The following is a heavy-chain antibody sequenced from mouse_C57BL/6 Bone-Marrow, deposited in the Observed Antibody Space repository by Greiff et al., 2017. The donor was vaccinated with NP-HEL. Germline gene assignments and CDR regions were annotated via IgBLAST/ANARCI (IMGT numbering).Heavy chain of an antibody. CDR1: GYTFTEYT. V-gene: IGHV1-62-2*01. Sequence: QVQLKESGAELVKPGASVKLSCKASGYTFTEYTIHWVKQRSGQGLEWIGWFYPGSGSINYNAKFKDKATLTEDKSSSTVYMELRRLTSEDSAVCVSARHEDHSSGSYFDYWGKGTTLTVSS. D-gene: IGHD3-2*02. CDR2: FYPGSGSI. J-gene: IGHJ2*01. CDR3: ARHEDHSSGSYFDY.